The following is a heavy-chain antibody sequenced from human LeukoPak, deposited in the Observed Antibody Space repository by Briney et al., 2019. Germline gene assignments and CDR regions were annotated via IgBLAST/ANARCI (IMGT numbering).Heavy chain of an antibody. CDR3: ASVMGAVAGFDY. Sequence: ASGKVSCTASGYTFTIYAMHWVRQAPGQGLEWMGWINAGNGNTKYSQKFQGRVTITRDTSASTAYMELSSLRSEDTAVYYCASVMGAVAGFDYWGQGTLVTVSS. D-gene: IGHD6-19*01. V-gene: IGHV1-3*01. CDR1: GYTFTIYA. CDR2: INAGNGNT. J-gene: IGHJ4*02.